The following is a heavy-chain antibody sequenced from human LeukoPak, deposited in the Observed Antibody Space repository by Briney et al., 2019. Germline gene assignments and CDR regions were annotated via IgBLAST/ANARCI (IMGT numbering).Heavy chain of an antibody. CDR2: ISYDGSNK. CDR1: GFTFSSYG. J-gene: IGHJ4*02. Sequence: GGSLRLSCAASGFTFSSYGMHWVRQTPGKGLEWVAVISYDGSNKYYADSVKGRFTISRDNSKNTLNLQMNSLRAEDTAVYYCAKDTGSVSYESGGYWGQGTLVTVSS. D-gene: IGHD1-26*01. CDR3: AKDTGSVSYESGGY. V-gene: IGHV3-30*18.